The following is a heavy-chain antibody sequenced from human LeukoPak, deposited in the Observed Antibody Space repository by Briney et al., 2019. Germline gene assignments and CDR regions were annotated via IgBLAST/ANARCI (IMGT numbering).Heavy chain of an antibody. D-gene: IGHD4-17*01. CDR1: GFTFSSYA. CDR2: ISYDGSNK. Sequence: TGGSLRLSCAASGFTFSSYAMHWVRQAPGKGLEWVAVISYDGSNKYYADSVKGRFTISRDNSKNTLYLQMNSLRAEDTAVYYCAKESAEYGENNWFDPWGQGTLVTVSS. V-gene: IGHV3-30-3*01. CDR3: AKESAEYGENNWFDP. J-gene: IGHJ5*02.